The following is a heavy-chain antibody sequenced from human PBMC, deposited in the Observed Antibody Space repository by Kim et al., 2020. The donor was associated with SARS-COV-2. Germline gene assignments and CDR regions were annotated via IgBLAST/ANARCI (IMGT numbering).Heavy chain of an antibody. CDR3: TRDNPTVADFDS. D-gene: IGHD4-17*01. V-gene: IGHV3-48*03. J-gene: IGHJ4*02. Sequence: YADSVEGRFSIFRDNPKNSLFLQMNSLRAEDTAVYYCTRDNPTVADFDSWGQGTLVTISS.